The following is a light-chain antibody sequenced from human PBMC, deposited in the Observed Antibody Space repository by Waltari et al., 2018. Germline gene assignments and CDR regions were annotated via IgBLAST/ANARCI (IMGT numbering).Light chain of an antibody. CDR3: QQRSNWPLVT. CDR2: DVL. Sequence: EIVLTQSPATLSLSPGERATLSCRASQSVTTYLAGYQQKPGQPPRLLIYDVLNRATGIPARFSGSGSGTDFTLTISSLEPEDSAIYYCQQRSNWPLVTCGGGTKVEIK. V-gene: IGKV3-11*01. CDR1: QSVTTY. J-gene: IGKJ4*01.